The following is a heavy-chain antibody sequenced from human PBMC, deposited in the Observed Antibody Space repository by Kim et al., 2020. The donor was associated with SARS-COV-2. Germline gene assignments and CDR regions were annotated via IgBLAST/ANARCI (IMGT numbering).Heavy chain of an antibody. D-gene: IGHD5-18*01. CDR2: INSNGGST. Sequence: GGSLRLSCAASGLTFSSDWMHWVRQAPGKGLVWVSRINSNGGSTTYADSVTGRFTISRDNAKNTLYLQMNSLRAEDTAVYYCAREGVGYSYGLWGQGTLVTVSS. J-gene: IGHJ4*02. CDR3: AREGVGYSYGL. CDR1: GLTFSSDW. V-gene: IGHV3-74*01.